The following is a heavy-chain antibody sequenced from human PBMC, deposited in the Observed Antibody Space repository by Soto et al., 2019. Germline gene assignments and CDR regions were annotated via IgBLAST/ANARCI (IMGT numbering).Heavy chain of an antibody. Sequence: PSETLSLTCTASGGSISSSSYYWGWIRQPPGKGLEWIGSIYYSGSTYYNPSLKSRVTISVDTSKNQFSLKLSSVTAADTAVYYCARIAAVAGVGWGQGTLVTVSS. V-gene: IGHV4-39*01. CDR3: ARIAAVAGVG. J-gene: IGHJ4*02. CDR1: GGSISSSSYY. CDR2: IYYSGST. D-gene: IGHD6-19*01.